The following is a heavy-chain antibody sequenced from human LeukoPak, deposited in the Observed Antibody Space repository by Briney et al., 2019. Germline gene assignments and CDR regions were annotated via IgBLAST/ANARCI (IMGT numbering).Heavy chain of an antibody. J-gene: IGHJ6*02. CDR3: AKEGSYGSGTLIYYYCGLDV. Sequence: GGSLRLSCAASGFTFSGYVMSWVRQAPGKGLEWVSAIRGSGGSTYYADSVKGRFTISRNNSKNTLSLQMNSLRAEDTAVYYCAKEGSYGSGTLIYYYCGLDVWGQGTTVTVSS. CDR1: GFTFSGYV. V-gene: IGHV3-23*01. CDR2: IRGSGGST. D-gene: IGHD3-10*01.